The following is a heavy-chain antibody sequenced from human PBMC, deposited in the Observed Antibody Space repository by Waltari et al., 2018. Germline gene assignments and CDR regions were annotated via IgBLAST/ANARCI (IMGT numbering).Heavy chain of an antibody. CDR3: AKWGTGTRIEDIQPSFDY. CDR2: MNHNRGNT. D-gene: IGHD1-1*01. V-gene: IGHV1-8*01. J-gene: IGHJ4*02. Sequence: QVQLVQSGAEVKKPGASVKVSCKASGYTFTSYDINWVRQATGQGLEWMGWMNHNRGNTGYAQKFQGRVTMTRNTSISTAYMELNSLRAEDTAVYYCAKWGTGTRIEDIQPSFDYWGQGTLVTVSS. CDR1: GYTFTSYD.